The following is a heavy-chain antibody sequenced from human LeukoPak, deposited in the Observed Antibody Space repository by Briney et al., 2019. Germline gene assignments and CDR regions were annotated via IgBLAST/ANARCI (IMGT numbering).Heavy chain of an antibody. CDR1: GFTFSSYS. V-gene: IGHV3-21*01. J-gene: IGHJ5*02. CDR2: ISGSGTYI. D-gene: IGHD2-15*01. CDR3: VRGAAVVGVTDSWFDP. Sequence: KSGGSLRLSCAASGFTFSSYSMNWVRQAPGKGLEWVSSISGSGTYIFYADSLRGRFTVSRDNAKNSLFLQMNSLRAEDTAVYYCVRGAAVVGVTDSWFDPWGQGTLVTVSS.